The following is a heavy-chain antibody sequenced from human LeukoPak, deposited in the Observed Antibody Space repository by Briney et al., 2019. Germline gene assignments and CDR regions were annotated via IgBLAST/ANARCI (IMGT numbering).Heavy chain of an antibody. CDR3: TRLLIAGFDY. CDR1: GFTFSGSA. D-gene: IGHD6-13*01. V-gene: IGHV3-73*01. J-gene: IGHJ4*02. Sequence: GGSLRLSCAASGFTFSGSAMHWVRQSSGKGLEWVGRIRGRSNNYATAYAASVKGRFTISRDDSKNTAYLQMNSLQTEDTAVYYCTRLLIAGFDYWGQGTLVTVSS. CDR2: IRGRSNNYAT.